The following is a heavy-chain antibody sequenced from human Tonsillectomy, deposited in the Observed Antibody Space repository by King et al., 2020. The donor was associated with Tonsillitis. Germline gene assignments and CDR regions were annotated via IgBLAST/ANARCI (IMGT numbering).Heavy chain of an antibody. Sequence: DGQLVQSGGGLVQPGRSLRLSCEASGLTFDDYGMHWVRQAPGKGLEWVSGISWNGAYIDYADSVKGRFTISRDNAKNSLYLLMNSVRAEDTALYFCAKDVTAGNSYFSILDVWGHGTTVTVSS. V-gene: IGHV3-9*01. CDR2: ISWNGAYI. CDR1: GLTFDDYG. CDR3: AKDVTAGNSYFSILDV. J-gene: IGHJ6*02. D-gene: IGHD2-21*01.